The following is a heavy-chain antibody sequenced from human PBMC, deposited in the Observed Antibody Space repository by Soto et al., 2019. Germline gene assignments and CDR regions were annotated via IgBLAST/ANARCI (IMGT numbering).Heavy chain of an antibody. CDR3: AKDLYSDIVVVGEDYGMDV. Sequence: LRLSCAASGFTFSSYGMHWVRQAPGKGLEWVAVISYDGSNKYYADSVKGRFTISRDNSKNTLYLQMNSLRAEDTAVYYCAKDLYSDIVVVGEDYGMDVWGQGTTVTVSS. D-gene: IGHD2-2*01. V-gene: IGHV3-30*18. CDR1: GFTFSSYG. CDR2: ISYDGSNK. J-gene: IGHJ6*02.